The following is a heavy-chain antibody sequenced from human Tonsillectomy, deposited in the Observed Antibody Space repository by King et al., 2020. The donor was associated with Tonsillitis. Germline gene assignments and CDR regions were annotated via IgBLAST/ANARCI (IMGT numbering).Heavy chain of an antibody. CDR2: ISYDGTNK. CDR1: GFTFRNYA. CDR3: ARDRGSGVLDIDY. V-gene: IGHV3-30*04. J-gene: IGHJ4*02. Sequence: QVQLVESGGGVVQPGRSLRLSCAASGFTFRNYAMHWVRQAPGKGLEWVAIISYDGTNKFYADSVKGRFTISRDSSKNTLYLQMNSLRVEDTAVFYCARDRGSGVLDIDYWGQGTLVTVSS. D-gene: IGHD1-26*01.